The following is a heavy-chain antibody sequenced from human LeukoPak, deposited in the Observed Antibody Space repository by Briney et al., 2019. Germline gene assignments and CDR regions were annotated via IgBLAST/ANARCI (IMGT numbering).Heavy chain of an antibody. D-gene: IGHD5-24*01. CDR1: GYTFTSYY. CDR2: INPSGGST. Sequence: GASVKVSCKASGYTFTSYYMHWVRQAPGQGLEWLGGINPSGGSTSNAQKFQGRVNMTRDTSTSTLEIELSSLRSEDTAVYYCAREGRWLQFVFVDYWGQGTLVTVSS. J-gene: IGHJ4*02. V-gene: IGHV1-46*01. CDR3: AREGRWLQFVFVDY.